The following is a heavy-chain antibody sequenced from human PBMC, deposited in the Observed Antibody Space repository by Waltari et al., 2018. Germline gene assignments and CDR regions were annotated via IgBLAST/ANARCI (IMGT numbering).Heavy chain of an antibody. CDR1: GGSFSGYY. CDR2: INHSGST. V-gene: IGHV4-34*01. J-gene: IGHJ4*02. D-gene: IGHD3-22*01. CDR3: ARGGRYDSSGYYDYYFDY. Sequence: QVQLQQWGAGLLKPSETLSLTCAVYGGSFSGYYWSWIRQPPGKGLEWIGEINHSGSTNYNPSLKRRVTISVDTSKNQFSLKLSSVTAADTAVYYCARGGRYDSSGYYDYYFDYWGQGTLVTVSS.